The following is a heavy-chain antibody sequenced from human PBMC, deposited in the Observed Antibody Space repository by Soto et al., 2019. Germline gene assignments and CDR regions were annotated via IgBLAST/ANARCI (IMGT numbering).Heavy chain of an antibody. CDR2: ISGSGGST. CDR3: AKLRTDYDYVWGSYHYFDY. CDR1: GFTFSSYA. D-gene: IGHD3-16*02. J-gene: IGHJ4*02. V-gene: IGHV3-23*01. Sequence: EVQLLESGGGLVQPGGSLRLSCAASGFTFSSYAMSWVRQAPGKGLEWVSAISGSGGSTYYADSVKGRFTISRDNAKNTLYLQMNSLRAEDTAVSYCAKLRTDYDYVWGSYHYFDYWGQGTLVTVSS.